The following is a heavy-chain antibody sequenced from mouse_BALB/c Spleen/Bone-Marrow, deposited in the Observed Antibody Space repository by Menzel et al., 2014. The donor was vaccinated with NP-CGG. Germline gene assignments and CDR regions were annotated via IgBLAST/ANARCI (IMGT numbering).Heavy chain of an antibody. Sequence: QVQLQQSGPELVKPGASVKISCKASGYAFSRSWMNWVKQRPGQGLEWIGRIYPGDGDTNYNGKFRGKATLTADKSSSTAYMQLSSLTSVNSAVYFCARSLNLTGTGVAHWGQGTLVTVSA. CDR1: GYAFSRSW. J-gene: IGHJ3*01. D-gene: IGHD4-1*01. V-gene: IGHV1-82*01. CDR3: ARSLNLTGTGVAH. CDR2: IYPGDGDT.